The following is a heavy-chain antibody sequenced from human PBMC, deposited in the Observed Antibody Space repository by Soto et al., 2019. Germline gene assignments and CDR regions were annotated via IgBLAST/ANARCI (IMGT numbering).Heavy chain of an antibody. V-gene: IGHV4-34*01. CDR1: GGSLSGYY. CDR3: ARHHVRGRTIAGAAEF. D-gene: IGHD1-26*01. J-gene: IGHJ4*02. CDR2: FNHSGDT. Sequence: SETLSLTCAVYGGSLSGYYWSWIRQPPGKALEWIGEFNHSGDTNYNPSLKSRVTISVDTSKNQLFLNLSSVTAADTAMYYCARHHVRGRTIAGAAEFWGQGTLVTV.